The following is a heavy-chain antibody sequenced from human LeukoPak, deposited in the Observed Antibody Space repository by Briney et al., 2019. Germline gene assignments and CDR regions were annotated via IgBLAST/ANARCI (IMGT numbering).Heavy chain of an antibody. CDR3: ARGAVDYYYYMDV. V-gene: IGHV4-59*01. Sequence: PSETLSLTCTVSGGSISNYYWNWIRQPPGKGLEWIGYIYYSGSTNYNPSLKSRVTISVDTSKNQFSLKLSSVTAADTAVYYCARGAVDYYYYMDVWGKGTTVTVSS. CDR2: IYYSGST. D-gene: IGHD6-19*01. J-gene: IGHJ6*03. CDR1: GGSISNYY.